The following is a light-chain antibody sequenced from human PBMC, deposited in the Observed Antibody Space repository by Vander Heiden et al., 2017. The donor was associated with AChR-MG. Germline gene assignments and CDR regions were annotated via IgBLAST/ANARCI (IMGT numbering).Light chain of an antibody. CDR3: CSSASSRPAV. J-gene: IGLJ3*02. Sequence: QSALTQPASVSGSPGQSITISCTGTSSDVGSYNFVAWYQQQPGKAPILMMDEVSKRPSGVSNRCPGSRSGTTASLTISGLQAEDEADSYWCSSASSRPAVFGGGTKLTVL. CDR2: EVS. CDR1: SSDVGSYNF. V-gene: IGLV2-23*02.